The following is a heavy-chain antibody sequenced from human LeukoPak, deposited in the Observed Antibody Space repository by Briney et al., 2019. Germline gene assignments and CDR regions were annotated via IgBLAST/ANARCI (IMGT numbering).Heavy chain of an antibody. CDR1: GFTFGGYG. V-gene: IGHV3-33*03. J-gene: IGHJ4*02. D-gene: IGHD1-14*01. Sequence: GGSLRLSCAGSGFTFGGYGMHWFRQTPGKGLEWVAVIAYDGSRAFYADSVKGRFTISRDNSKNTMSVQMDDLRAEDTAVYYCTSYNKDHFDYWGQGTLVTVSS. CDR3: TSYNKDHFDY. CDR2: IAYDGSRA.